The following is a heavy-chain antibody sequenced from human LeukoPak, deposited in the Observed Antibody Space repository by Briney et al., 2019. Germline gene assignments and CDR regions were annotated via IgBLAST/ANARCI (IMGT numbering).Heavy chain of an antibody. CDR1: GFTFSSYS. CDR3: ARDTTGTTGHFYLDY. CDR2: ISSSSSTI. Sequence: EPGGSLRLSCAASGFTFSSYSMNWVRQAPGKGLEWVSYISSSSSTIYYADSVKGRFTISRDNAKNSLYLQMNSLRAEDTAVYYCARDTTGTTGHFYLDYWGQGTLVTVSS. D-gene: IGHD1-7*01. J-gene: IGHJ4*02. V-gene: IGHV3-48*01.